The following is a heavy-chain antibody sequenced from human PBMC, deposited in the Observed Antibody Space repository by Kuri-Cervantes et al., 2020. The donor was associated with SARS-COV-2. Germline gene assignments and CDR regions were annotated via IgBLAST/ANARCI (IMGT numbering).Heavy chain of an antibody. CDR3: ARSTYYGSGSYPNRCYFDY. J-gene: IGHJ4*02. CDR2: ISAYNGNT. D-gene: IGHD3-10*01. V-gene: IGHV1-18*01. Sequence: ASVKVSCKASGYTFTSYGISWVRQAPGQGLEWMGWISAYNGNTNYAQKLQGRVTMTTDTSTSTAYMELRSLRSDDTAVYYCARSTYYGSGSYPNRCYFDYWGQGTLVTVSS. CDR1: GYTFTSYG.